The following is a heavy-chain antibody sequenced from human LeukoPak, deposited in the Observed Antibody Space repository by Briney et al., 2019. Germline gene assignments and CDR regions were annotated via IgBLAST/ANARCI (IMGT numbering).Heavy chain of an antibody. CDR2: ISSSSSYI. CDR1: GFTFSSYS. J-gene: IGHJ4*02. V-gene: IGHV3-21*01. CDR3: ARGTEGIVVATSYFDY. D-gene: IGHD3-22*01. Sequence: PGGSLRLSCAASGFTFSSYSMNWVRQAPGKGLEWVSSISSSSSYIYYADSVKGRFTISRDNAKNSLYLQMNSLRAEDTAVYYCARGTEGIVVATSYFDYWGQGTLVTVSS.